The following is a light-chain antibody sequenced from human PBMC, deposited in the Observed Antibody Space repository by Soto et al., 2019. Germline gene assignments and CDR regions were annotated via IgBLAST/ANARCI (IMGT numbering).Light chain of an antibody. Sequence: AIRMTQSPSSFSASTGDRVTITCRASQGISSYLAWYQQKPGKAPKLLIYAASTLQSGVPSRFSGSGSGTDFTLTISCLQSEDFANYYCQQYYSYPPTFGQGNKVEIK. CDR2: AAS. J-gene: IGKJ1*01. CDR1: QGISSY. V-gene: IGKV1-8*01. CDR3: QQYYSYPPT.